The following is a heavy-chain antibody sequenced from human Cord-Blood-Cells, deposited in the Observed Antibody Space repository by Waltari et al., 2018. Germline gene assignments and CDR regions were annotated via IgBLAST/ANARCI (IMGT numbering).Heavy chain of an antibody. D-gene: IGHD5-18*01. CDR1: GFTVSSNY. CDR3: ARESGYSYGYYFDY. J-gene: IGHJ4*02. CDR2: NYSGGRT. Sequence: EVQLVESGGGLIQPGGSLRLSCAASGFTVSSNYMSWVRQAPGKGLGWVSVNYSGGRTYYADSVKGRFTISRDNSKNTLYLQMNSLRAEDTAVYYCARESGYSYGYYFDYWGQGTLVTVSS. V-gene: IGHV3-53*01.